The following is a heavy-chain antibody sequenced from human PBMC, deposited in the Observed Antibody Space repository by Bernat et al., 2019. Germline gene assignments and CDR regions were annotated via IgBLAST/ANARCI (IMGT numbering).Heavy chain of an antibody. CDR1: GFTFSSYG. Sequence: QVQLVESGGGVVQPGRSLRLSCAASGFTFSSYGMHWVRQAPGKGLEWVAVISYDGSNKYYADSVKGRFTISRDNSKNTLYLQMNSLRAEDTAVYYCAKDGSGSYYGAGQDYWGQGTLVTVSS. CDR2: ISYDGSNK. V-gene: IGHV3-30*18. J-gene: IGHJ4*02. CDR3: AKDGSGSYYGAGQDY. D-gene: IGHD1-26*01.